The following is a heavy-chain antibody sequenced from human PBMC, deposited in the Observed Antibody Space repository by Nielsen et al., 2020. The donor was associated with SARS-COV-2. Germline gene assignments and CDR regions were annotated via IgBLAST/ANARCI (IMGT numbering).Heavy chain of an antibody. J-gene: IGHJ4*02. D-gene: IGHD3-10*01. CDR1: GFTFSSHW. Sequence: GESLKISCAASGFTFSSHWMHWVRQAPGKGLVWVSRIKSDGSSTTYADSVKGRFTISRDNAKNTLYLQMNSLRAEDAAVYYCARDLAAGYYSIDYWGQGTLVTVSS. CDR2: IKSDGSST. CDR3: ARDLAAGYYSIDY. V-gene: IGHV3-74*01.